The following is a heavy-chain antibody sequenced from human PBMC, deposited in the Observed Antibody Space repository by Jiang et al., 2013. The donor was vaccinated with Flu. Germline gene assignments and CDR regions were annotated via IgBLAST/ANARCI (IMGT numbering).Heavy chain of an antibody. J-gene: IGHJ6*02. Sequence: VQLVESGAEVKKPGSSVKVSCKASGGTFSSYAISWVRQAPGQGLEWMGGIIPIFGTANYAQKFQGRVTITADESTSTAYMELSSLRSEDTAVYYCASSVVVVVAATPDYYYYYGMDVWGQGTTVTVSS. V-gene: IGHV1-69*01. CDR2: IIPIFGTA. D-gene: IGHD2-15*01. CDR3: ASSVVVVVAATPDYYYYYGMDV. CDR1: GGTFSSYA.